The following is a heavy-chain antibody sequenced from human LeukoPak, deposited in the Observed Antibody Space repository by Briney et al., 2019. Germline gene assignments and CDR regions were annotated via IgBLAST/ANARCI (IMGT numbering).Heavy chain of an antibody. J-gene: IGHJ6*02. CDR1: GFTFPNYW. CDR3: ARFRGGGDFYGMDV. Sequence: GGSLRLSCATSGFTFPNYWMHWVRQAPGKGLVWVSLINNEGSSTNYADSVKGRFTISRDNAKSTLYLQMNSLRAEDTAVYYCARFRGGGDFYGMDVWGQGTTVTVSS. V-gene: IGHV3-74*01. CDR2: INNEGSST. D-gene: IGHD2-21*02.